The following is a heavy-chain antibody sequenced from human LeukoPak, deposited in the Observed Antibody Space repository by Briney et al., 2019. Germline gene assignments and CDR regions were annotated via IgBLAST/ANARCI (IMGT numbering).Heavy chain of an antibody. CDR2: IKEDASEE. CDR3: AIAAGWELGH. V-gene: IGHV3-7*01. Sequence: PGGSLRLSCAVSGFTSSRHWMSWVRQTPEKGLEWVANIKEDASEENYVDSVKGRFTISRDNAKNSLYLQMNSLRAEDTAVYYCAIAAGWELGHWGQGTLVTVSS. J-gene: IGHJ4*02. CDR1: GFTSSRHW. D-gene: IGHD6-25*01.